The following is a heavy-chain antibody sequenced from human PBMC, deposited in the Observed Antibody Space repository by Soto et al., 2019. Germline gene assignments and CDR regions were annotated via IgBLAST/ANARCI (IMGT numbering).Heavy chain of an antibody. J-gene: IGHJ4*02. CDR2: ISTYSGNT. V-gene: IGHV1-18*04. CDR1: GYTFTSYG. Sequence: ASVKVSYKASGYTFTSYGISWVRQAPGQGLEWMGWISTYSGNTNYAQKLQGRVTMTTDTSTSTVYMELRSLRSDDTAVYYCARDESHYLDFWDQGTLDTVSS. CDR3: ARDESHYLDF.